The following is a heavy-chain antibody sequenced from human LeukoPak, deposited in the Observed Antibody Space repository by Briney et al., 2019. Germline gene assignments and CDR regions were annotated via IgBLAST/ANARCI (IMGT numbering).Heavy chain of an antibody. J-gene: IGHJ3*02. CDR1: GGSFSGYY. CDR3: ASILRFI. V-gene: IGHV4-34*01. D-gene: IGHD3-3*01. Sequence: SETLSLTCAVYGGSFSGYYWSWIRQPPGKGLEWIGEINHSGNTHYNPSLKSRVTMSVDTSKSQFSLKLTSVTAADTAVYYCASILRFIWGQGTMVTVSS. CDR2: INHSGNT.